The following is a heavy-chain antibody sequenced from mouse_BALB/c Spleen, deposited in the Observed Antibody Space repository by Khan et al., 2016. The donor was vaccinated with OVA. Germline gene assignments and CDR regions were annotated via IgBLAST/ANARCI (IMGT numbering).Heavy chain of an antibody. V-gene: IGHV9-3-1*01. D-gene: IGHD2-1*01. CDR1: GYTFTNYG. CDR3: ARVGNYWYFDV. Sequence: QIQLVQSGPELKKPGETVKISCKASGYTFTNYGMNWVKQAPGKGLKWMGWINTYTGEPTYADDFKGRFAFYLDTSASTAYLQINNLKNDDTATYFCARVGNYWYFDVWGAGTTVTVSS. CDR2: INTYTGEP. J-gene: IGHJ1*01.